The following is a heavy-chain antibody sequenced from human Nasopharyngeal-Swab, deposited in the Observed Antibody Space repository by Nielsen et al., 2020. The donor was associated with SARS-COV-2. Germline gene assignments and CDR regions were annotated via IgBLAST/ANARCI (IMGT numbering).Heavy chain of an antibody. CDR1: GYTFTSYA. Sequence: ASVKVSCKASGYTFTSYAMHWVRQAPGQRLEWMGWINAGNGNTKYSQKFQGRVTITRDTSASTAYMELNSLRSEDTAVYYCARPLTIFGAFGEGLDPWGQGTLVTVSS. D-gene: IGHD3-3*01. CDR3: ARPLTIFGAFGEGLDP. V-gene: IGHV1-3*01. CDR2: INAGNGNT. J-gene: IGHJ5*02.